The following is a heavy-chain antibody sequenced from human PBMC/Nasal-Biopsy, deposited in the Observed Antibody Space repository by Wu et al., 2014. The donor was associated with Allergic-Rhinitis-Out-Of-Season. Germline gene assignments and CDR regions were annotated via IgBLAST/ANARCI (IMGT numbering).Heavy chain of an antibody. CDR2: IRNDGSET. CDR3: ARFPFGYSSSWYGAVAGTNGDYYYGMDV. J-gene: IGHJ6*02. Sequence: LRLSCAASAFSFSPYGMHWVRQAPGKELEWVATIRNDGSETSYADSVKGRFTISRDNSKNTLYLQMNSLRAEDTAVYYCARFPFGYSSSWYGAVAGTNGDYYYGMDVWGQGTTVTVSS. V-gene: IGHV3-33*01. CDR1: AFSFSPYG. D-gene: IGHD6-13*01.